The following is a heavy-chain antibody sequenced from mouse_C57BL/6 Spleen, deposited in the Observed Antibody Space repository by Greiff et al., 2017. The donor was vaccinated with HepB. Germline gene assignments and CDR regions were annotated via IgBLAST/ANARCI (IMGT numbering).Heavy chain of an antibody. Sequence: VQLQQSGPELVKPGASVKISCKASGYTFTDYYMNWVKQSHGKSLEWIGDINPNNGGTSYNQKFKGKATLTVDKSSSTAYMELRSLTSEDSAVYYCARGITTVVAPNFDYWGQGTTLTVSS. J-gene: IGHJ2*01. CDR2: INPNNGGT. D-gene: IGHD1-1*01. V-gene: IGHV1-26*01. CDR1: GYTFTDYY. CDR3: ARGITTVVAPNFDY.